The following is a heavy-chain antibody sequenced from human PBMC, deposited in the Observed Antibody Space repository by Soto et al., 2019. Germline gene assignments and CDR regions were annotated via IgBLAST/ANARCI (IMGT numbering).Heavy chain of an antibody. V-gene: IGHV1-69*02. Sequence: QVQLVQSGAEVKKPGSSVKVSCKASGGSFNSYTFSWVRQAPGQGPEWMGRIIPVLGVVNYAQTFQGRVTITADKSTSTVYMDLNSLRSEDTAVYYCARGAVAAGGTLGSWGQGTLVTVSS. J-gene: IGHJ4*02. CDR2: IIPVLGVV. D-gene: IGHD6-13*01. CDR1: GGSFNSYT. CDR3: ARGAVAAGGTLGS.